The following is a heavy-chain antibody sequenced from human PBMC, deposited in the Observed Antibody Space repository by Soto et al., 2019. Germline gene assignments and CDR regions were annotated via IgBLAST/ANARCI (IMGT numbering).Heavy chain of an antibody. D-gene: IGHD5-18*01. CDR2: IWYDGTNT. J-gene: IGHJ6*02. CDR3: ARVEAPLIHSDHYYYGMDV. CDR1: GFSFSTYG. V-gene: IGHV3-33*01. Sequence: QVQLEESGGGVVRPGRSLRLACEASGFSFSTYGMHWVRQAPGKGLQWVAVIWYDGTNTYYADSVKGRFTISRDNSKDTLYLEMNNLRAEDTAVYYCARVEAPLIHSDHYYYGMDVWGQGTTVTVSS.